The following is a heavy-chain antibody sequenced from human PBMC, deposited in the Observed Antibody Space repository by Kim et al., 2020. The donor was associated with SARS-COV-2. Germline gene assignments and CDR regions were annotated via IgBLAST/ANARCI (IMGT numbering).Heavy chain of an antibody. Sequence: SETLSPTCTVSGGSISSTSRYWGWIRQPPGKGLEWIGHISYSGSTYYNPSLKSRVTISVDTSKNQFSLRLTSVSAAATAVYYCARGLTSRAGWGNWLNP. D-gene: IGHD3-16*01. CDR3: ARGLTSRAGWGNWLNP. CDR1: GGSISSTSRY. CDR2: ISYSGST. J-gene: IGHJ5*02. V-gene: IGHV4-39*01.